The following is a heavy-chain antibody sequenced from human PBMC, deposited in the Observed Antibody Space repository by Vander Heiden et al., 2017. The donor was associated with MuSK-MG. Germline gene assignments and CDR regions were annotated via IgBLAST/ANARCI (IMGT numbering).Heavy chain of an antibody. CDR3: ATDGRSYCGGDCYDY. V-gene: IGHV1-58*02. CDR1: GFTFTSSA. Sequence: QMQLVQSGPEVKKPGTPVKASCKASGFTFTSSAIQWVRQARGQRLEWIGWIVVGSGNTNYAQKFQGRVTITRDMSTSTAYMELSSLRSEDTAVYYCATDGRSYCGGDCYDYWGQGTLVTVSS. J-gene: IGHJ4*02. D-gene: IGHD2-21*01. CDR2: IVVGSGNT.